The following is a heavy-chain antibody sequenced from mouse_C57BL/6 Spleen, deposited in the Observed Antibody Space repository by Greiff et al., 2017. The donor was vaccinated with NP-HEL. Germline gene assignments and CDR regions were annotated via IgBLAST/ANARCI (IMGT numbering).Heavy chain of an antibody. J-gene: IGHJ1*03. V-gene: IGHV1-72*01. D-gene: IGHD4-1*01. CDR1: GYTFTSYW. CDR3: AREDWATDWYFDV. Sequence: QVQLKQPGAELVKPGASVKLSCKASGYTFTSYWMHWVKQRPGRGLEWIGRIDPNSGGTKYNEKFKSKATLTVDKPSSTAYMQLSSLTSEDSAVYYCAREDWATDWYFDVWGTGTTVTVSS. CDR2: IDPNSGGT.